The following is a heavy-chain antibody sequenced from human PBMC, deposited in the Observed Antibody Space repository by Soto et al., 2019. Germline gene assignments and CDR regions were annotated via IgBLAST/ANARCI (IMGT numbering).Heavy chain of an antibody. D-gene: IGHD2-8*01. V-gene: IGHV3-30*03. CDR3: ARSRNGAVPDSINF. CDR2: ISRDGSSK. J-gene: IGHJ4*02. Sequence: GGALRLSCADSGFTFSRYGMHWVRQSPGEGLEWVAVISRDGSSKYYGDSVKGRFTVSRDNSNNTLYLSMTSLRPDDTAAFYCARSRNGAVPDSINFWGQGTLVTVSS. CDR1: GFTFSRYG.